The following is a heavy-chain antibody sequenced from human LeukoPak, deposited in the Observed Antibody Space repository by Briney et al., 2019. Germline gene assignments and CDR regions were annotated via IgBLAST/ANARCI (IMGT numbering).Heavy chain of an antibody. Sequence: PSETLSLTCTVSGFSISSGGYYWSWIRQHPEKGLEWIGYIYYSGSNFHNPTLKSRVTISLETSKNQFSLMLTSVTAADTAVYYCARARDCGRTSCPYFDRWGLGTLVTVSS. CDR2: IYYSGSN. D-gene: IGHD2-2*01. CDR1: GFSISSGGYY. V-gene: IGHV4-31*03. CDR3: ARARDCGRTSCPYFDR. J-gene: IGHJ4*02.